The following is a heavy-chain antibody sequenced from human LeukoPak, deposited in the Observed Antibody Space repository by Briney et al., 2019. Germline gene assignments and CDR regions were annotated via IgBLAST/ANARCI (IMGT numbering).Heavy chain of an antibody. V-gene: IGHV3-23*01. CDR2: ISRGGVIS. J-gene: IGHJ4*02. CDR3: VSRAGSPWGPFDD. Sequence: GGSLRLXCAASGFTFSDYAINWVHQAPGKGLEWVSTISRGGVISYYADSVKGRFTISRDNSNNTLCLHMNSLRAEDTAVYYCVSRAGSPWGPFDDWGQGTLVTVSS. D-gene: IGHD7-27*01. CDR1: GFTFSDYA.